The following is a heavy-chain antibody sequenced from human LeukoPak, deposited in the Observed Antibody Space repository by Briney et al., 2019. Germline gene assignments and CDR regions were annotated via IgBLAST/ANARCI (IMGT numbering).Heavy chain of an antibody. CDR1: GFTFDDYA. Sequence: GGSLRLSCAASGFTFDDYAMHWVRQAPGKGLEWVSGISWNSGSMGCADSVKGRFTISRDNAKNSLYLQMNSLRAEDTALYYCAKDTWYGGYYFDYWGQGTLVTVSS. V-gene: IGHV3-9*01. CDR3: AKDTWYGGYYFDY. J-gene: IGHJ4*02. D-gene: IGHD1-26*01. CDR2: ISWNSGSM.